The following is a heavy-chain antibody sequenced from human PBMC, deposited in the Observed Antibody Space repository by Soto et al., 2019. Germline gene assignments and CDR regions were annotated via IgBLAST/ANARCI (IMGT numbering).Heavy chain of an antibody. CDR1: GYLFTAYS. CDR2: VNPSGGST. V-gene: IGHV1-46*01. J-gene: IGHJ1*01. Sequence: ASVKVSCKASGYLFTAYSMHWVRLAPGQGLEWMGVVNPSGGSTKYAQNFQGRVTMTRDTSTTTIYMELSSLRSDDTAIYYCAREENCSGGTCYSEYFHRWGQGTLVTAPQ. D-gene: IGHD2-15*01. CDR3: AREENCSGGTCYSEYFHR.